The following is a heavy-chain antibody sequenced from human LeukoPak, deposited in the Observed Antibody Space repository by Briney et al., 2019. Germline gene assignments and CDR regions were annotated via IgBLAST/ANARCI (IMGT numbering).Heavy chain of an antibody. V-gene: IGHV3-9*01. J-gene: IGHJ4*02. CDR1: GFTFDDYA. D-gene: IGHD1-26*01. CDR3: ATVGYSGY. Sequence: PGRSLRLSCAASGFTFDDYAMHWVRQAPGKGLEWVSGISWNSGSIGYADSVKGRFTISRDNAKNSLYLQMNSLRAEDTALYYCATVGYSGYWGQGTLVTVSS. CDR2: ISWNSGSI.